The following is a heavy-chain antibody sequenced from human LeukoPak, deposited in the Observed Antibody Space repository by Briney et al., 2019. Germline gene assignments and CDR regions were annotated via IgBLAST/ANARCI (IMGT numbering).Heavy chain of an antibody. Sequence: PSETLSLTCTVAGGSLGSSSYFWGWIRQPPGKGMEWIGNIYYSGTTYYNPSLKSRITMSIDTSKNQFSLRVSSVTAADTAVYYCARMTTVITRIYWGQGTLVTVSS. CDR2: IYYSGTT. D-gene: IGHD4-11*01. J-gene: IGHJ4*02. CDR3: ARMTTVITRIY. CDR1: GGSLGSSSYF. V-gene: IGHV4-39*01.